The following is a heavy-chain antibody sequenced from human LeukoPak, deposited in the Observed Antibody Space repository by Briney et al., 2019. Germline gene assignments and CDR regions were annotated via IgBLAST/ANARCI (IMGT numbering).Heavy chain of an antibody. J-gene: IGHJ4*02. CDR2: SRNRAHSYST. D-gene: IGHD3-10*01. V-gene: IGHV3-72*01. CDR3: VALIRGPGY. CDR1: GFTISYHY. Sequence: GGSLRHPHSASGFTISYHYIHLLRQAPGKGLDWIGRSRNRAHSYSTEYAASVKGRFTVSRADSENSLYLQMNSLKTDDTAVYYRVALIRGPGYCGQGTLVTVSS.